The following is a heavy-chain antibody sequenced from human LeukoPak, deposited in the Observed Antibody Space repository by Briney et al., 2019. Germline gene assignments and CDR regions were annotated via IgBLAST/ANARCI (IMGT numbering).Heavy chain of an antibody. D-gene: IGHD3-10*01. V-gene: IGHV3-33*01. Sequence: GGSLRLSCAASGFTFSSYGMHWVRQAPGKGLEWVAVIWYGGSNKYYADSVKGRFTISRDNSKNTLYLQMNSLRAEDTAVYYCARDRGYGSGSYFFYYYGMDVWGKGTTVTVSS. CDR3: ARDRGYGSGSYFFYYYGMDV. CDR1: GFTFSSYG. CDR2: IWYGGSNK. J-gene: IGHJ6*04.